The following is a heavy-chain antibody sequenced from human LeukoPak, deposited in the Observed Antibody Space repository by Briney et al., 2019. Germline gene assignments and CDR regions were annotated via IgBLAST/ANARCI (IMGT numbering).Heavy chain of an antibody. D-gene: IGHD5-24*01. CDR1: GFTFSSSA. Sequence: GGSLRLSCAASGFTFSSSAMSWVRQAPGKGLEWVSGISGSGGTTHYADSVKGRFTVSRDNSKNTLFLQMNSLRAEDTAVYYCAKDTQVEMATISYWGQGTLVTVSS. V-gene: IGHV3-23*01. CDR2: ISGSGGTT. CDR3: AKDTQVEMATISY. J-gene: IGHJ4*02.